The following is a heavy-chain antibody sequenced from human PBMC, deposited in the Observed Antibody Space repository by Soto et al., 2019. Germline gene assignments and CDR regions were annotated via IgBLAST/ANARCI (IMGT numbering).Heavy chain of an antibody. V-gene: IGHV5-51*01. J-gene: IGHJ6*02. Sequence: GESLKISCKGSGYSFTSYWIAWVRQVPGKGLEWMGIIYPTDSDVRHSPSFQGQVTISVDKSLSTAYLQWSSLKASDTAMYYCARQDCSGGSCYSSRHYYYGMDVWGQGTTVTVSS. CDR3: ARQDCSGGSCYSSRHYYYGMDV. CDR2: IYPTDSDV. CDR1: GYSFTSYW. D-gene: IGHD2-15*01.